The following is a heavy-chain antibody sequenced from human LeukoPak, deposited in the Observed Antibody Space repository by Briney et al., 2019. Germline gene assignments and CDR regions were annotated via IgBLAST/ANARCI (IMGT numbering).Heavy chain of an antibody. V-gene: IGHV3-23*01. CDR2: ISGSGGST. CDR3: AKASHYYDSSGTAGY. J-gene: IGHJ4*02. CDR1: GFTFSSYG. Sequence: PGRSLRLSCAASGFTFSSYGMHWVRQAPGKGLEWVSAISGSGGSTYYADSVKGRFTISRDNSKNTLYLQMNSLRAEDTAVYYCAKASHYYDSSGTAGYWGQGTLVTVSS. D-gene: IGHD3-22*01.